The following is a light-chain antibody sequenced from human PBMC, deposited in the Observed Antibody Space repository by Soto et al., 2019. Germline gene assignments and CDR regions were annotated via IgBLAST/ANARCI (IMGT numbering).Light chain of an antibody. Sequence: QSALTQPASVSGSPGQSITISCTGTSSDVGGYNYVSWYQQHPGKAPKVMIYDVSNRPSGVSNRFSGSKSGNTASLTISGLQADDEADYYCSSYRSSSNPFIFGGGTKVTVL. J-gene: IGLJ2*01. CDR3: SSYRSSSNPFI. CDR2: DVS. CDR1: SSDVGGYNY. V-gene: IGLV2-14*01.